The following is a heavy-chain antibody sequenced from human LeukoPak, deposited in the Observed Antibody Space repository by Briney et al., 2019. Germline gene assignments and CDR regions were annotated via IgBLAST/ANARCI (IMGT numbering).Heavy chain of an antibody. CDR2: ISGSGGST. Sequence: GGSLRLSCAASGFTFSSYGMSWVRQAPGKGLEWVSAISGSGGSTYYADSVKGRFTISRDNSKNTLYLQMNSLRAEDTAVYYCAKPVGMQLVVQGFDYWGQGTLVTVSS. CDR1: GFTFSSYG. CDR3: AKPVGMQLVVQGFDY. J-gene: IGHJ4*02. V-gene: IGHV3-23*01. D-gene: IGHD6-13*01.